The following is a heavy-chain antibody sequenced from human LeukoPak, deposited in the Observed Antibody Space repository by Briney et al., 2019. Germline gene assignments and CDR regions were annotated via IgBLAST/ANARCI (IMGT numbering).Heavy chain of an antibody. J-gene: IGHJ4*02. CDR1: GFTFSSYG. D-gene: IGHD6-13*01. CDR2: ISSSSSYI. V-gene: IGHV3-21*01. Sequence: GGSLRLSCAASGFTFSSYGMSWVRQAPGKGLEWVSSISSSSSYISYADSMRGRFTISRDNAKNSLYLQMNSLRAEDTAVYYCARDKAAAAPGDYWGQGTLVTVSS. CDR3: ARDKAAAAPGDY.